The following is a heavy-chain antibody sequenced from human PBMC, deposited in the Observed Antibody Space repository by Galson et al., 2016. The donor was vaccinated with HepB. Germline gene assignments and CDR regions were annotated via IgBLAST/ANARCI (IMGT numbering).Heavy chain of an antibody. Sequence: SLRLSCAASGLTFSDYWIHWVRQGPGKGLVWVSGTNSDGTSTTYADSVKGRFTVSGDNGRNTKYLQMNSRRVEDMGVYYCVQPGDYYQYYGMDVWGQGTTVTVSS. V-gene: IGHV3-74*01. CDR2: TNSDGTST. CDR3: VQPGDYYQYYGMDV. J-gene: IGHJ6*02. CDR1: GLTFSDYW. D-gene: IGHD6-13*01.